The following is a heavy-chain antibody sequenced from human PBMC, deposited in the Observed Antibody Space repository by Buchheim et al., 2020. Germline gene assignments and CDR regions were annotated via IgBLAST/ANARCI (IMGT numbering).Heavy chain of an antibody. CDR2: IWSGGITI. D-gene: IGHD2-15*01. CDR1: GFSFNSYE. Sequence: EVHLVESGGGLVQPGGSLRISCAASGFSFNSYEMNWVRQAPGKGLEWLSYIWSGGITIYYAASVKVRFTISRDNAKNSLYLQMNSLRVDDTAVYYCARGVVECTGGTCYPSTLVLDSWGQGT. CDR3: ARGVVECTGGTCYPSTLVLDS. V-gene: IGHV3-48*03. J-gene: IGHJ4*02.